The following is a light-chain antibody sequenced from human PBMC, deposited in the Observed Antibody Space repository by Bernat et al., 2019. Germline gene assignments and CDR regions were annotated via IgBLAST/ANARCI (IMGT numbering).Light chain of an antibody. V-gene: IGKV1-16*02. Sequence: DIQMTQPPTLLSASVGDKVTITCRASQDISISLAWFQQKPGRAPKSLIYSASILQSEFPSKFSGSGYGTDFSLTISSMHPGDSATYYCQQYHVYPPTFGQGTKVEIK. CDR1: QDISIS. CDR3: QQYHVYPPT. J-gene: IGKJ1*01. CDR2: SAS.